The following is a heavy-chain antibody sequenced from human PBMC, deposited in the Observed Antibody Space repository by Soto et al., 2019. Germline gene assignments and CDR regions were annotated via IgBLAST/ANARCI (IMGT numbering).Heavy chain of an antibody. Sequence: GGSLRLSCAASGFTVSSNYMSWVRQAPGKGPEWVSVIYSGGSTYYADSVKGRFTISRDNSKNTLYLQMNSLRAEDTAVYYCARANCISTSCYADYYYYYGMDVWGQGTTVTVSS. CDR3: ARANCISTSCYADYYYYYGMDV. V-gene: IGHV3-53*01. D-gene: IGHD2-2*01. CDR1: GFTVSSNY. J-gene: IGHJ6*02. CDR2: IYSGGST.